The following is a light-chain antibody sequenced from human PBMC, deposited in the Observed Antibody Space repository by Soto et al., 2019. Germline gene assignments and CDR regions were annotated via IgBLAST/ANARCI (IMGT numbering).Light chain of an antibody. V-gene: IGKV1-5*03. J-gene: IGKJ1*01. CDR2: KAS. CDR1: QSISSW. Sequence: DIQMTQSPSTLSASVGDRVTITCRASQSISSWLAWHQQKPGKAPRRLIYKASNFESGVPSRFSGSGSGTEFTLTITSLQPGDSATYYCQQYNDNWTFGQGNKVEIK. CDR3: QQYNDNWT.